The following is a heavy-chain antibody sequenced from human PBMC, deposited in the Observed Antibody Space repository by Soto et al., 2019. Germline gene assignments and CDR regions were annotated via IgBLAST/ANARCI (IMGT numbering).Heavy chain of an antibody. CDR2: IYHSGST. Sequence: TLSLTCAVSGGSISSSNWWSWVRQPPGKGLEWIGEIYHSGSTNYNPSLKSRVTISVDKSKNQFSLKLSSVTAADTAVYYCARELGYCSSTSCYPPNDAFDIWGQGTMVTVSS. CDR3: ARELGYCSSTSCYPPNDAFDI. V-gene: IGHV4-4*02. D-gene: IGHD2-2*01. J-gene: IGHJ3*02. CDR1: GGSISSSNW.